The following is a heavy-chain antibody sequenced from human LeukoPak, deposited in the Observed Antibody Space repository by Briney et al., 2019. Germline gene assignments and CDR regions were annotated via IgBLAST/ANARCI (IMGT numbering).Heavy chain of an antibody. CDR2: IYTSGST. J-gene: IGHJ4*02. Sequence: PSETLSLTCTVSGGSISSYYWSWIRQPAGKGLEWIGRIYTSGSTNYNPSLKSRVTISVDTSKNQFSLKLSSVTAADTAVYYCARESRAARPGDLFDYWGQGTLVTVSS. CDR3: ARESRAARPGDLFDY. V-gene: IGHV4-4*07. CDR1: GGSISSYY. D-gene: IGHD6-6*01.